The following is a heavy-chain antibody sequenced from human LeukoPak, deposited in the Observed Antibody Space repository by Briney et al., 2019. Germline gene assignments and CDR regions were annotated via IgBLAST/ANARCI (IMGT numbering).Heavy chain of an antibody. D-gene: IGHD6-13*01. CDR2: ISWNSGSI. Sequence: GGSLRLSCAASGFTFSSYAMSWVRQAPGKGLEWVSGISWNSGSIGYADSVKGRFTISRDNAKNSLYLQMNSLRAEDTALYYCAKGRTGTFSWFDPWGQGTLVTVSS. CDR3: AKGRTGTFSWFDP. J-gene: IGHJ5*02. CDR1: GFTFSSYA. V-gene: IGHV3-9*01.